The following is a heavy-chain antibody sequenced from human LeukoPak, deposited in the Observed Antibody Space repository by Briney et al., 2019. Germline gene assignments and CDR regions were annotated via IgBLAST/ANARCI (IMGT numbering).Heavy chain of an antibody. V-gene: IGHV4-59*01. CDR3: ARERTRVTGWDF. D-gene: IGHD2-2*01. J-gene: IGHJ4*02. CDR1: DGYISSYY. Sequence: SETLSLTCKVSDGYISSYYWHWIRQPPGKGLEWIGYIANGGVTTYSPSLQSRVTISVDTSNGQFSLKLASLTAADTAVYYCARERTRVTGWDFWGQGSLVTVSS. CDR2: IANGGVT.